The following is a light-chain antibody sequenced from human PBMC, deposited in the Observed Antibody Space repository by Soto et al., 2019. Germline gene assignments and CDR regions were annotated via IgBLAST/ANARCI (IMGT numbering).Light chain of an antibody. CDR2: EVT. CDR3: SSYADTNTYV. Sequence: ALTQPPSASGSPGQAVTISCTGTSSDVGRYDFVSWYQQHPGKAPKLLIFEVTNRPSGVPDRFSGSKSGNTASLTVSGLQPEDEADYYCSSYADTNTYVFGTGIK. V-gene: IGLV2-8*01. J-gene: IGLJ1*01. CDR1: SSDVGRYDF.